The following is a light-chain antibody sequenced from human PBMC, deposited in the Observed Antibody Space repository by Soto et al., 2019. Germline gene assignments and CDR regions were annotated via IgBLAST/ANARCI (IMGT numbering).Light chain of an antibody. V-gene: IGKV3-11*01. CDR1: QSVSGY. Sequence: EVLLTQSPVTLSLSPGERATLSCRASQSVSGYLSWYQQKPGHAPRLLIFDATNRATGVPARFSGSGSGTAFTLAICSLETEALAVYYCKQRDSGPPYNFGQGTRLEIK. CDR3: KQRDSGPPYN. J-gene: IGKJ2*01. CDR2: DAT.